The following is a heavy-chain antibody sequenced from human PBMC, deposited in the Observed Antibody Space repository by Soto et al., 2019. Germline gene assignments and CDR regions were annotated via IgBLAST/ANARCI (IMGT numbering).Heavy chain of an antibody. V-gene: IGHV1-69*08. D-gene: IGHD5-12*01. CDR3: ARDSPIGSTFSGYDAIDY. J-gene: IGHJ4*02. CDR2: IIPLLSTS. CDR1: GGPFSNDI. Sequence: QVQLEQSGAEVKKPGSSVKVSCKASGGPFSNDIITWVRQAPGQGLEWMGRIIPLLSTSTYAQKFQGRLTITADRSTGKAYMELNSLRSEDTAVYYCARDSPIGSTFSGYDAIDYWGQGTRITVSS.